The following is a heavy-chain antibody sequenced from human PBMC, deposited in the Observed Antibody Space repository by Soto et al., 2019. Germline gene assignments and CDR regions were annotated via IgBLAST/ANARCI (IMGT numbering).Heavy chain of an antibody. J-gene: IGHJ2*01. CDR3: ALIRGCTVTTSSWCLDF. CDR2: IFSNDGK. Sequence: TCPVSGFPLSNNRMGVSWIRQPPGKALEWLAHIFSNDGKSYRTSLKSRLTIPKDTSKSQVVLKMTNMDPVDPGTYFCALIRGCTVTTSSWCLDFWGRGTLVTVSS. D-gene: IGHD4-17*01. CDR1: GFPLSNNRMG. V-gene: IGHV2-26*01.